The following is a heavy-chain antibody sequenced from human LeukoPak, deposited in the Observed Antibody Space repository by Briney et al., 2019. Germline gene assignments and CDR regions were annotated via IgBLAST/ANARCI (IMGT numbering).Heavy chain of an antibody. D-gene: IGHD1-26*01. V-gene: IGHV3-74*01. CDR2: INSDGSST. CDR3: AVGSYLGRNFDY. CDR1: GFTFSSYW. Sequence: GGSLRLSCAASGFTFSSYWMHWVRQAPGKGLVWVSRINSDGSSTSYADSVKGRFTIYRDNAKNTLYLQMNSLRAEDTAVYYSAVGSYLGRNFDYWGQGTLVTVSS. J-gene: IGHJ4*02.